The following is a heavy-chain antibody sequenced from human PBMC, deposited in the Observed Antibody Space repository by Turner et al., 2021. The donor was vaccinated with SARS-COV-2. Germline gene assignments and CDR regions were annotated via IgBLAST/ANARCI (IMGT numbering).Heavy chain of an antibody. V-gene: IGHV3-30*03. J-gene: IGHJ2*01. CDR2: ISYAGDNT. Sequence: QVQLLESGGDVVPPGRCLRHSCTASGFTFSSYPMHWVRQVPGKGLELVAVISYAGDNTKYADSVKGRFTVSRDTSKSTLFLQINSLKSEDTAVYYCARGGLKMSTIYWYFDLWCRGTLVTVSS. CDR3: ARGGLKMSTIYWYFDL. D-gene: IGHD1-26*01. CDR1: GFTFSSYP.